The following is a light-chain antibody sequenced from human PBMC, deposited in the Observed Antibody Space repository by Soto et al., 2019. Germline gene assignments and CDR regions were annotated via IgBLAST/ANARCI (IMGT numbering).Light chain of an antibody. V-gene: IGKV1D-13*01. CDR2: DAS. J-gene: IGKJ3*01. Sequence: AILLTQSPSSLSASVGDRVTITCRASQGISSALAWYQQTPGKPPKLLIYDASTLEIGVPSRFSGSGSVTDFTLTISNLQPEDFATYYCQQFNNNPFTFGPGTKVDI. CDR3: QQFNNNPFT. CDR1: QGISSA.